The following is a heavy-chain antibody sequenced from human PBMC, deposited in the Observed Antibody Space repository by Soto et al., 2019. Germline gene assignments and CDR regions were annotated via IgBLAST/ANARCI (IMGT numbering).Heavy chain of an antibody. CDR3: ARGLGSGWYRGDY. CDR2: IIPIFGTA. D-gene: IGHD6-19*01. Sequence: SVEVSWEDSGGSFSSYSISWVRHEPGQGLEWMGGIIPIFGTANYAQKFQGRVTITADESTSTAYMELSSLRSEDTAVYYCARGLGSGWYRGDYWGQGTLVSVSS. J-gene: IGHJ4*02. CDR1: GGSFSSYS. V-gene: IGHV1-69*13.